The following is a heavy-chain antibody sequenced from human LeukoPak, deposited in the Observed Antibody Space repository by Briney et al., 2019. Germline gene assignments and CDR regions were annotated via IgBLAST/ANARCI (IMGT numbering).Heavy chain of an antibody. D-gene: IGHD6-19*01. Sequence: PSDTLSLTCSVSGGSIINYYWSWIRQPPGKALEWIGYIHDSGITNYNPSLKRRVTISVDTSRNQFSLRLRSVTAADTAVYYCARASSGWYGLFDNWGQGTLVTVSS. CDR3: ARASSGWYGLFDN. CDR2: IHDSGIT. V-gene: IGHV4-59*07. J-gene: IGHJ4*02. CDR1: GGSIINYY.